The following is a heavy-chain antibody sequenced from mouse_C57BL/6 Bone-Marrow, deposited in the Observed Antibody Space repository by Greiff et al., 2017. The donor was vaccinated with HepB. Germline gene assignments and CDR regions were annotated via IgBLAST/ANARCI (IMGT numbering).Heavy chain of an antibody. CDR2: IDPSDSYT. V-gene: IGHV1-59*01. J-gene: IGHJ2*01. CDR1: GYTFTSYW. CDR3: ARWGDYDFDY. D-gene: IGHD2-4*01. Sequence: VQLQQPGAELVRPGTSVKLSCKASGYTFTSYWMHWVKQRPGQGLEWIGVIDPSDSYTNYNQKFKGKATLTVDTSSSTAYMQLSSLTSEDSAVYYCARWGDYDFDYWGQGTTLTVSS.